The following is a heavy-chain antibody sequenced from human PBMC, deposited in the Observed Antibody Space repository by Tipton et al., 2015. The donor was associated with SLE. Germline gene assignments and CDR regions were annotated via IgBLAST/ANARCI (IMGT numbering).Heavy chain of an antibody. CDR1: GYTFNSYR. V-gene: IGHV1-2*02. J-gene: IGHJ2*01. Sequence: QLVQSGAEVKKPGASVKVSCKASGYTFNSYRIFWVRQAPGQGLEWMGWISPDSGVANYAQQSQGRVTMTRDTSISTAYMELMRLVSDDTAVYYGARAPKRGPSYWYFDLWGRGTLVTVSS. CDR3: ARAPKRGPSYWYFDL. D-gene: IGHD3-10*01. CDR2: ISPDSGVA.